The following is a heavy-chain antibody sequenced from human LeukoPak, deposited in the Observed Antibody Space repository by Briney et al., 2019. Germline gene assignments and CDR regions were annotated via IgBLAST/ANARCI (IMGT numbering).Heavy chain of an antibody. CDR3: AKQPGAYGSSGYYLYYFDY. CDR2: ISYDGSNK. V-gene: IGHV3-30*18. CDR1: GFTFSSYW. Sequence: GGSLRFSCAASGFTFSSYWMSWVRQAPGKGLEWVAVISYDGSNKYYADSVKGRFTISRDNSKNTLYLQMNSLRAEDTAVYYCAKQPGAYGSSGYYLYYFDYWGQGTLVTVSS. D-gene: IGHD3-22*01. J-gene: IGHJ4*02.